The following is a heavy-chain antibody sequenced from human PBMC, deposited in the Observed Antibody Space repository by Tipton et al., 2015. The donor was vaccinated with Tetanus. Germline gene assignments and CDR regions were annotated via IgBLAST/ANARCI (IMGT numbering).Heavy chain of an antibody. J-gene: IGHJ4*02. D-gene: IGHD3-3*01. CDR1: GYTFTGYY. CDR3: ARSKGGTREYYAIKY. V-gene: IGHV1-2*02. Sequence: QSGAEVKKPGASVKVSCKASGYTFTGYYMHWVRQAPGQGLEWMGWINPNSGGTNYAQKFQGRVTMTADNSMGTAYMDLSSVRSDDTAVYYCARSKGGTREYYAIKYWGPGTLVTVSS. CDR2: INPNSGGT.